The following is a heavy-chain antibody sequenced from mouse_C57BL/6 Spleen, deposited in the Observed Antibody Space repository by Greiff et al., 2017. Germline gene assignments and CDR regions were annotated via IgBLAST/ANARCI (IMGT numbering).Heavy chain of an antibody. Sequence: QVQLQQSGPELVKPGASVKISCKASGYSFTSYYIHWVKQRPGQGLEWIGWIYPGSGNTKYNEKFKGKATLTADTSSSTAYMQLSSLTSEDSAVYYCARGDLWEAMDYWGQGTSVTVSS. CDR2: IYPGSGNT. CDR3: ARGDLWEAMDY. D-gene: IGHD1-1*02. J-gene: IGHJ4*01. V-gene: IGHV1-66*01. CDR1: GYSFTSYY.